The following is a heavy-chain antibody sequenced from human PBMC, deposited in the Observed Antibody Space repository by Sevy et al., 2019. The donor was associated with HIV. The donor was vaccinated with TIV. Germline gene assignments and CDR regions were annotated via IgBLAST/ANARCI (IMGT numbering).Heavy chain of an antibody. CDR1: GFTFGDYA. CDR2: IRSKAYGGTT. D-gene: IGHD6-19*01. CDR3: TRDSSGWYGARYYYYGMDV. J-gene: IGHJ6*02. V-gene: IGHV3-49*03. Sequence: GGSLRLSCTASGFTFGDYAMSWFRQAPGKGLEWVGFIRSKAYGGTTEYAASGKGRFTISRDDSKRIAYLQMNSLKTEDTAVYYCTRDSSGWYGARYYYYGMDVWGQGTTVTVSS.